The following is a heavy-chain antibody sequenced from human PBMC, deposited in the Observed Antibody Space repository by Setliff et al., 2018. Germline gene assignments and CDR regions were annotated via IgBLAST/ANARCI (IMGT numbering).Heavy chain of an antibody. CDR2: IYTSGST. J-gene: IGHJ6*03. V-gene: IGHV4-4*07. CDR3: ARVSTVTTWPYYYYVDV. CDR1: GGSISSYY. D-gene: IGHD4-4*01. Sequence: LSLTCTVSGGSISSYYWSWIRQPAGKGLEWIGRIYTSGSTNYNPSLKSRVTMSVDTSKNQFSLKLSSVTAADTAVYYCARVSTVTTWPYYYYVDVWGKGTTVTVSS.